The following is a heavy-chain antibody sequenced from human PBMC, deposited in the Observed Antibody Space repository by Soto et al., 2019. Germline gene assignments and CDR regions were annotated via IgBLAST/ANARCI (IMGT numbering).Heavy chain of an antibody. CDR2: IDGNDDK. D-gene: IGHD5-12*01. CDR3: ARFGGYDRYYYSGMDV. V-gene: IGHV2-70*01. J-gene: IGHJ6*02. CDR1: GFSLTSPEMH. Sequence: GSGPTLVNPTQTLTLTCAFSGFSLTSPEMHLSWIRQPPGKALEWLALIDGNDDKYYSTSLKTRLTISKGTSNNQVVLTMTNMDPMDTATYYCARFGGYDRYYYSGMDVWGQGTTVTVSS.